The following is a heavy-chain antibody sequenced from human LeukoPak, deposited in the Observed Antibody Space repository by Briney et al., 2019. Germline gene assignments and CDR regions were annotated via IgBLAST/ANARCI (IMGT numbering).Heavy chain of an antibody. CDR3: ARERRDGFDY. V-gene: IGHV3-74*01. CDR1: GFTFSSYW. Sequence: GESLTLSCAASGFTFSSYWMHWVRQAPGKGLVWVSRINSDGSSTSHADSGKGRLTISRDNAKNTLYLQMNSLRAEDTAVYYCARERRDGFDYWGEGRLVTVSS. D-gene: IGHD5-24*01. J-gene: IGHJ4*02. CDR2: INSDGSST.